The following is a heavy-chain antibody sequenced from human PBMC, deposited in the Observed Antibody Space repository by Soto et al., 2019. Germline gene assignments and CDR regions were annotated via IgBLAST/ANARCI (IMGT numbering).Heavy chain of an antibody. CDR1: GDSINSYY. Sequence: SETLSLTCTVSGDSINSYYWSWIRQPAGKXLEWIGRIYTSGSTNYNPSLKSRVTMSVDTSKNQFSLKLNSVTAADTAVYYCARELMTYYDFWSGSNPAGMDVWGQGATVTVYS. CDR2: IYTSGST. D-gene: IGHD3-3*01. CDR3: ARELMTYYDFWSGSNPAGMDV. J-gene: IGHJ6*02. V-gene: IGHV4-4*07.